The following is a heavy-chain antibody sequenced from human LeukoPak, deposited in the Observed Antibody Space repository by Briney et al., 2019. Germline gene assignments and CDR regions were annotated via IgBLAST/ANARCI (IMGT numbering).Heavy chain of an antibody. CDR3: AKGSSGYFFDH. V-gene: IGHV3-23*01. J-gene: IGHJ4*02. D-gene: IGHD3-22*01. CDR2: ISNDGGGT. CDR1: GFNLGSYG. Sequence: GGSLRLSCAASGFNLGSYGMSWVRQAPGRGLEWVSSISNDGGGTFSADSVRGRFTISRDNSKNTLFLQMDSLRAEDTALYFCAKGSSGYFFDHWGQGSLVTVSS.